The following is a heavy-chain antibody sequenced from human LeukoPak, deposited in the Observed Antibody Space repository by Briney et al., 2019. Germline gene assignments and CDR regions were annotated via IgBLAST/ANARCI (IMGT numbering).Heavy chain of an antibody. Sequence: PGGSLRLSCAASGFTFSSYAMSWVRQAPGKGLEWVSGISGSGSSTYYADSVKGRFTISRDNSKNTLFLQMNSLRVEDTAVYYCAKAPRVGWLVESWGQGTLVTVSS. CDR1: GFTFSSYA. J-gene: IGHJ4*02. CDR3: AKAPRVGWLVES. D-gene: IGHD6-19*01. V-gene: IGHV3-23*01. CDR2: ISGSGSST.